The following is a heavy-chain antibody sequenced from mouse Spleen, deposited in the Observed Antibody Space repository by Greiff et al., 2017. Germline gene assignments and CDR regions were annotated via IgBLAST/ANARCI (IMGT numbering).Heavy chain of an antibody. J-gene: IGHJ1*01. CDR2: IHPNSGST. V-gene: IGHV1-64*01. D-gene: IGHD4-1*01. Sequence: VQLQQPGAELVKPGASVKLSCKASGYTFTSYWMHWVKQRPGQGLEWIGMIHPNSGSTNYNEKFKSKATLTVDKSSSTAYMQLSSLTSEDSAVYYCARSGLGRNFDVWGAGTTVTVSS. CDR3: ARSGLGRNFDV. CDR1: GYTFTSYW.